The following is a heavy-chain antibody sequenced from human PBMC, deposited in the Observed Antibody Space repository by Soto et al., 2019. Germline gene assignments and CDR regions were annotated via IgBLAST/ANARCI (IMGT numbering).Heavy chain of an antibody. CDR1: GASISRGGFH. J-gene: IGHJ4*02. Sequence: QLQLQESGPGLVKPSETLSLTCAVSGASISRGGFHWGWIRQPPGQGLEWIGSLYSGSTYYNPSLKSRLTISADTSKNEFSLRLTSVTAADTAVYYCARRGSGHTFDYWGQGTLVTVSS. CDR2: LYSGST. V-gene: IGHV4-39*01. CDR3: ARRGSGHTFDY. D-gene: IGHD3-10*01.